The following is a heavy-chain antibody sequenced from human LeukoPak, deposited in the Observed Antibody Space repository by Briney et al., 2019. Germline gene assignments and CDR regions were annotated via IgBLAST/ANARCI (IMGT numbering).Heavy chain of an antibody. CDR3: ARLGYGGSGWYFDY. D-gene: IGHD6-19*01. J-gene: IGHJ4*02. V-gene: IGHV3-33*01. CDR1: GFTLSNYG. Sequence: PGRSLRLSCAASGFTLSNYGMHWVRQAPGKGLEWVAGIRHDKSNKYFTDSVKGRFTISRDSSKNTLYLQMNSLRPEDTAVYYCARLGYGGSGWYFDYWGQGTLVTVSS. CDR2: IRHDKSNK.